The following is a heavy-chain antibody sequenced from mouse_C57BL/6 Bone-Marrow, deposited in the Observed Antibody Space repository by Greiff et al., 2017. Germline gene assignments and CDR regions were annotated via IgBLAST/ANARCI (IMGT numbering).Heavy chain of an antibody. CDR2: ISNGGGST. J-gene: IGHJ1*03. D-gene: IGHD3-1*01. V-gene: IGHV5-12*01. CDR3: ARHRGSWCFDV. CDR1: GFTFSDYY. Sequence: EVQLVESGGGLVQPGGSLKLSCAASGFTFSDYYMYWVRQTPEKRLEWVAYISNGGGSTYYPDTVKGRFTIARDNAKNTLYLQMIRLKSEDTAMYYSARHRGSWCFDVWGTGTTVTVSA.